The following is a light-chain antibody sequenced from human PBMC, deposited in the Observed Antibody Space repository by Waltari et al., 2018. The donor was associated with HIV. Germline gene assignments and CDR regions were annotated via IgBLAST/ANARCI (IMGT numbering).Light chain of an antibody. CDR1: HNIATY. Sequence: MTCRSSHNIATYVNWYQQRPGKPPSLLIYSASTLHIGVPSRFTGAGSGRLFTLTINRLPSEDFASYFCQQASALPLTFGGGTNV. CDR2: SAS. CDR3: QQASALPLT. V-gene: IGKV1-39*01. J-gene: IGKJ4*01.